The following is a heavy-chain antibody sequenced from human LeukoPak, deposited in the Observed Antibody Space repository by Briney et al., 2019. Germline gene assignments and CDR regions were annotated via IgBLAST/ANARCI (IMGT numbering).Heavy chain of an antibody. J-gene: IGHJ4*02. CDR3: ARDSNAQYDYSNHYYFDY. V-gene: IGHV3-30-3*01. CDR2: ISYDGSNK. CDR1: GFTFSSYA. Sequence: GGFLRLSCAASGFTFSSYAMHWVRQAPGKGLEWVAVISYDGSNKYYADSVKGRFTISRDNSKNTLYLQMNSLRAEDTAVYYCARDSNAQYDYSNHYYFDYWGQGTLVTVSS. D-gene: IGHD4-11*01.